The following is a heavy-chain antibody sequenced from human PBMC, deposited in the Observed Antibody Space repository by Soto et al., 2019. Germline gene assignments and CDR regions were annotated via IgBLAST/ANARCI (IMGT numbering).Heavy chain of an antibody. CDR3: ARDGYSNPRYFDF. CDR1: GAPFSGYY. D-gene: IGHD4-4*01. Sequence: QVQLQQWGAGLLKPSETLCLTCAVCGAPFSGYYWSWIRQPPGKGLEWIGEINHSGSTNYNPSLKSRVTISVDTSRNQFSLKMTSVTTADTAVYYCARDGYSNPRYFDFWGRVTPVTVSS. V-gene: IGHV4-34*01. CDR2: INHSGST. J-gene: IGHJ2*01.